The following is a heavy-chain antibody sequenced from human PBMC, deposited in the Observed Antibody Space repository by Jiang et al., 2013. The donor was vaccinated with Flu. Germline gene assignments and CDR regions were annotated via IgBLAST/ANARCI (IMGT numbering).Heavy chain of an antibody. CDR2: TYYRSKWYN. Sequence: SQTLSLTCAISGDSVSSNSAAWNWIRQSPSRGLEWLGRTYYRSKWYNDYAVSVKSRITINPDTSKNQFSLQLNSVTPEDTAVYYCARGKCGGGSCSGTTFDYWGPGNPGHRLL. J-gene: IGHJ4*02. CDR1: GDSVSSNSAA. V-gene: IGHV6-1*01. D-gene: IGHD2-15*01. CDR3: ARGKCGGGSCSGTTFDY.